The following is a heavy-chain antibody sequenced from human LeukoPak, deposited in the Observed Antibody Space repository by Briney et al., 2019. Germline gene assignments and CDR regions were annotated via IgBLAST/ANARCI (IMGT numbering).Heavy chain of an antibody. Sequence: GGSLRLSCAASGFSFSSYGMHWVRQAPGKGLEWVAAISYDGSNKYYADSVKGRFSISRDNSKNALYLQMNSLRAEDTAVYYCAKGSGSYLSPLYYFDYWGQGTLVTVSS. CDR1: GFSFSSYG. J-gene: IGHJ4*02. D-gene: IGHD1-26*01. CDR2: ISYDGSNK. CDR3: AKGSGSYLSPLYYFDY. V-gene: IGHV3-30*18.